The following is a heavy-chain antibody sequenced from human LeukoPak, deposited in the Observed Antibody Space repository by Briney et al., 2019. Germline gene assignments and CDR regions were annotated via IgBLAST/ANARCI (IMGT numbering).Heavy chain of an antibody. V-gene: IGHV3-7*01. CDR2: IRQDESER. Sequence: GGSLRLSCEGSGFSFSSYWMTWVRQLPGKGPEWVANIRQDESERYFADSVKGRFTISRDNAKRSVYLHMSSLRAEDTALYYCARVGGSGWTFDYWGQGTLVTVSS. CDR1: GFSFSSYW. CDR3: ARVGGSGWTFDY. J-gene: IGHJ4*02. D-gene: IGHD6-19*01.